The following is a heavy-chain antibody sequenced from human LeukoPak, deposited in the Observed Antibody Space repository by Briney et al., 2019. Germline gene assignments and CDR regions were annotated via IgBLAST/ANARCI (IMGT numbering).Heavy chain of an antibody. D-gene: IGHD6-19*01. J-gene: IGHJ3*02. CDR2: ISGSGGST. CDR3: AKVPSSGWYESNWLGAFDI. V-gene: IGHV3-23*01. Sequence: GGSLSLSCAASGFTFSSYAMRWVRQAPGEGLVWVSAISGSGGSTFYADSVKGWFTISRDHSKITLYLQMNSLRAEDTAVYYCAKVPSSGWYESNWLGAFDIWGQGTMVTVSS. CDR1: GFTFSSYA.